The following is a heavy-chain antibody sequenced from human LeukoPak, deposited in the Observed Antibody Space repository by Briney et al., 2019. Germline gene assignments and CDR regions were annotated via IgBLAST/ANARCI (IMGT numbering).Heavy chain of an antibody. Sequence: SETLSLTCAVYGGSFSGYYWTWIRQPPGKGLEWIGEINHSGSTNYNPSLKSRVTISVDTSKNQFSLKLSSVTAADTAVYYCARVEPTYGSGDHWGQGALVTVSS. CDR2: INHSGST. J-gene: IGHJ4*02. CDR3: ARVEPTYGSGDH. CDR1: GGSFSGYY. V-gene: IGHV4-34*01. D-gene: IGHD3-10*01.